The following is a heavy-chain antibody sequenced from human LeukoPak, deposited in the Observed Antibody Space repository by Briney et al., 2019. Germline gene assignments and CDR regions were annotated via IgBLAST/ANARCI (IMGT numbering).Heavy chain of an antibody. CDR3: AREYSRSVVAGSRPDL. Sequence: SETLSLTCSVSGVSLSGSSYSWGGSPPPPGEGRGWSVSMYYRGTTYDISSLKSRLTLSIHTSNNQFSLKLTSVTAADTAVYYCAREYSRSVVAGSRPDLWGQGLLVTVSS. D-gene: IGHD2-21*01. J-gene: IGHJ4*02. CDR1: GVSLSGSSYS. V-gene: IGHV4-39*02. CDR2: MYYRGTT.